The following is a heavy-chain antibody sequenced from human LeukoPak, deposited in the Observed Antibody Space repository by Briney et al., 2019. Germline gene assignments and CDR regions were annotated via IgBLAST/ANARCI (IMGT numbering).Heavy chain of an antibody. V-gene: IGHV3-23*01. CDR1: GFTFSNYA. CDR3: AKDGGGLPKTPIDY. Sequence: GGSLRLSCAASGFTFSNYAMSWVRQAPGKGLEWVSAISGSGGSTYYADSVRGRFTISRDNSKNTLYLQMNSLRAEDTAVYYCAKDGGGLPKTPIDYWGQGTLVTVSS. CDR2: ISGSGGST. J-gene: IGHJ4*02. D-gene: IGHD1-26*01.